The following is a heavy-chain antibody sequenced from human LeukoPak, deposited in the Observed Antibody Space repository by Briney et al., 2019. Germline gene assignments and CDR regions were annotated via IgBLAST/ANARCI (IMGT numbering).Heavy chain of an antibody. Sequence: SETLSLTCAVAGYSISTGNHWGWIRQSPEKGPEWIGSTHYSGSTLYNPSLKSRVTISIDTSKNQFSLRLNSVTAADTAVYYCASLGGYQNGNFDFWGQGTLVTVSS. J-gene: IGHJ4*02. D-gene: IGHD3-16*01. CDR2: THYSGST. V-gene: IGHV4-38-2*01. CDR1: GYSISTGNH. CDR3: ASLGGYQNGNFDF.